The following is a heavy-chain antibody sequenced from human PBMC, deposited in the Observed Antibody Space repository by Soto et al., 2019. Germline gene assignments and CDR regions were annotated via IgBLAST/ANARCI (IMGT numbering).Heavy chain of an antibody. Sequence: GGSLRLSCAASGFTISGSAMHWVRQASGKGLEWVGRIRGKGNNYATAYGASVEGRFTISRDESKNTAYLQMNSLKADDTALYYCARQLDSGNSYFDYWGQGALVTVSS. V-gene: IGHV3-73*01. J-gene: IGHJ4*02. CDR3: ARQLDSGNSYFDY. CDR2: IRGKGNNYAT. CDR1: GFTISGSA. D-gene: IGHD1-1*01.